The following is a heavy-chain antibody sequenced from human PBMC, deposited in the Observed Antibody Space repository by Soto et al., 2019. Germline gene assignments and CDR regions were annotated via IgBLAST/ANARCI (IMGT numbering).Heavy chain of an antibody. Sequence: ASVKVSCKASGYTFTSYGISWVRQAPGQGLEWMGWISAYNGNTNYAQKLQGRVTMTTDTSTSTAYMELRSLRSDDTAVYYCASGGAGIRSVIAFDPWGQGTLVTVSS. D-gene: IGHD6-19*01. CDR1: GYTFTSYG. CDR2: ISAYNGNT. CDR3: ASGGAGIRSVIAFDP. V-gene: IGHV1-18*01. J-gene: IGHJ5*02.